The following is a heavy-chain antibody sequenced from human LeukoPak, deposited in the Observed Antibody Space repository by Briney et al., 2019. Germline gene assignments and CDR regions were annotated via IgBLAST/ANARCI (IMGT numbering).Heavy chain of an antibody. J-gene: IGHJ5*02. Sequence: SQTLSLTCAISGVSVSTNSGAWNWIRQSPSRGLEWLGRTYYRSKWYYDYAVSVKGRIAINPDTSKNLFPLELNSVTPEDTAVYYCATLGSLGAWGQGTLVTVSS. D-gene: IGHD3-16*01. CDR3: ATLGSLGA. CDR2: TYYRSKWYY. V-gene: IGHV6-1*01. CDR1: GVSVSTNSGA.